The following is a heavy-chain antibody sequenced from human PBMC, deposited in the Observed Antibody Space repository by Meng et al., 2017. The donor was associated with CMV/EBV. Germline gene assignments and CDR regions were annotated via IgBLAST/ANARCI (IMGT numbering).Heavy chain of an antibody. CDR1: GFTFSSYG. D-gene: IGHD5-18*01. J-gene: IGHJ6*02. Sequence: GESLKISCAASGFTFSSYGMHWVRQAPGKGLEWVACIRYDGSNKYYADSVKGRFTISRDNSKNTLYLQMNSLRAEDTAVYYCAKDGWDTAMPEGVNGMDVWGQGTTVTVSX. CDR3: AKDGWDTAMPEGVNGMDV. V-gene: IGHV3-30*02. CDR2: IRYDGSNK.